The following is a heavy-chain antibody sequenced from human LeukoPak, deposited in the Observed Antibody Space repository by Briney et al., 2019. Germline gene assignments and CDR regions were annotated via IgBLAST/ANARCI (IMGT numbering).Heavy chain of an antibody. D-gene: IGHD4-23*01. CDR1: GFTFSSYW. CDR3: ATIPVTTVVTPIDY. V-gene: IGHV3-21*01. Sequence: GGSLRLSCVASGFTFSSYWMNWVRQAPGKGLEWVSSISSSSSYIYYADSVKGRFTISRDNAKNSLYLQMNSLRAEDTAVYYCATIPVTTVVTPIDYWGQGTLVTVSS. CDR2: ISSSSSYI. J-gene: IGHJ4*02.